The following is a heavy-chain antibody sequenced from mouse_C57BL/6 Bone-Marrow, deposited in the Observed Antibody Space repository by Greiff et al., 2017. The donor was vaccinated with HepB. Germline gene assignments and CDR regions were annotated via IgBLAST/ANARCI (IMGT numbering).Heavy chain of an antibody. V-gene: IGHV1-61*01. D-gene: IGHD2-5*01. CDR3: ARTYYSNY. CDR2: IYPSDSET. J-gene: IGHJ2*01. Sequence: VQRVESGAELVRPGSSVKLSCKASGYTFTSYWMDWVKQRPGQGLEWIGNIYPSDSETHYNQKFKDKATLTVDKSSSTAYMQLSSLTSEDSAVYYCARTYYSNYWGQGTTLTVSS. CDR1: GYTFTSYW.